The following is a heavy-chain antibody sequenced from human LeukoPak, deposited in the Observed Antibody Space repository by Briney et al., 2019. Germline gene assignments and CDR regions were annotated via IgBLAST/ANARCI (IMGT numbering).Heavy chain of an antibody. J-gene: IGHJ4*02. V-gene: IGHV3-48*01. D-gene: IGHD5-18*01. CDR3: AKDPVKTANKRWPYYFDY. CDR2: ISSGSRTI. Sequence: GGSLRLSCAASGFTFSSYSMNWVRQAPGKGLEWVSYISSGSRTIYYADSVKGRFTISRDNSKNTLYLQMNSLRAEDTAVYYCAKDPVKTANKRWPYYFDYWGQGTLVTVSS. CDR1: GFTFSSYS.